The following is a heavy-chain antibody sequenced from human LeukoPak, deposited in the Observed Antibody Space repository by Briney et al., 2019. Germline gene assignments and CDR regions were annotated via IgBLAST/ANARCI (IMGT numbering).Heavy chain of an antibody. D-gene: IGHD4-17*01. J-gene: IGHJ4*02. CDR2: IYSGGST. V-gene: IGHV3-66*01. CDR3: ARDTDPTQLDY. CDR1: GFTVSSNY. Sequence: PGGSLRLSCAASGFTVSSNYMSWVRQAPGKGLEWVSVIYSGGSTYYADSVKGSFTISRDNSKNTLYLQMNSLRAEDTAVYYCARDTDPTQLDYWGQGTLVTVSS.